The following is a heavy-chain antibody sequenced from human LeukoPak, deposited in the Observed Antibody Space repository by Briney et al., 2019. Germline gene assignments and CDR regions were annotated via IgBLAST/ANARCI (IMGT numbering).Heavy chain of an antibody. CDR1: GFTFSSYA. J-gene: IGHJ4*02. Sequence: GGSLRLSCAASGFTFSSYATSWVRQAPGKGLEWVSAISGSGGSTYYADSVKGRFTISRDNSKNTLYLQMNSLRAEDTAVYYCAKDRSSYVQSFDYWGQGTLVTVSS. CDR3: AKDRSSYVQSFDY. D-gene: IGHD5-18*01. CDR2: ISGSGGST. V-gene: IGHV3-23*01.